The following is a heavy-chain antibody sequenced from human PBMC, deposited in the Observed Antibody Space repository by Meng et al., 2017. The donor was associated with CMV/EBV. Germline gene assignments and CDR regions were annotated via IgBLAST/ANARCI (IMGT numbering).Heavy chain of an antibody. CDR1: GGSTIISSYY. CDR3: ARDLSNPLVVPAAYNWFDP. CDR2: ISYSGST. J-gene: IGHJ5*02. D-gene: IGHD2-2*01. V-gene: IGHV4-39*07. Sequence: QRPEWGPCLLKPSETSPAPGTASGGSTIISSYYWGWIRQPPGKGLEWIGSISYSGSTYYNPSLKSRVTISVDTSKNQFSLELSSVTAADTAVYYCARDLSNPLVVPAAYNWFDPWGQGTLVTVSS.